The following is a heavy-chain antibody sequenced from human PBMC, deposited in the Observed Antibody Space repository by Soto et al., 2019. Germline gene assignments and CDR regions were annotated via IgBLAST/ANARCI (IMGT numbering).Heavy chain of an antibody. J-gene: IGHJ6*03. Sequence: PGGSLRLSCAASGFTFSSYAMSWVRQAPGKGLEWVSAISGSGGSTYYADSVKGRFTISRDNSKNTLYLQMNSLRAEDTALFYCAKASDFWSGTRPYYYMDVWGKGTTVTVSS. CDR2: ISGSGGST. V-gene: IGHV3-23*01. D-gene: IGHD3-3*01. CDR3: AKASDFWSGTRPYYYMDV. CDR1: GFTFSSYA.